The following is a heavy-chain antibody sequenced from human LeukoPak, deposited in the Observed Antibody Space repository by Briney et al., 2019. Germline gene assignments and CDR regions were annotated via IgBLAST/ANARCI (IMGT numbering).Heavy chain of an antibody. CDR2: ISYDGSNK. V-gene: IGHV3-30*18. Sequence: GGSLRLSCAASGFTFSSYGMHWVRQAPGKGLEWVAVISYDGSNKYYADSVKGRFTISRDNSKNTLYLQMNSLRAEDTAVYYCAKDMGRYCSSISCPNYHYYGMDVCDQGSTVTVSS. CDR1: GFTFSSYG. D-gene: IGHD2-2*01. J-gene: IGHJ6*02. CDR3: AKDMGRYCSSISCPNYHYYGMDV.